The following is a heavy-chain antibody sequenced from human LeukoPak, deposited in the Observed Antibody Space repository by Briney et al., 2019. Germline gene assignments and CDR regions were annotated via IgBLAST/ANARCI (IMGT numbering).Heavy chain of an antibody. J-gene: IGHJ4*02. CDR1: GFTFGDDA. Sequence: GGSLRLSCTGSGFTFGDDAMSWVRQAPGKGLEWVGLIRSKAYRGTTQYAASVQGRFTISRDDSKSIASLQMDSVKTEDTAVYYCTRGINPGQGVPGYYFDYWGRGTLVTVSS. CDR3: TRGINPGQGVPGYYFDY. D-gene: IGHD3-9*01. V-gene: IGHV3-49*04. CDR2: IRSKAYRGTT.